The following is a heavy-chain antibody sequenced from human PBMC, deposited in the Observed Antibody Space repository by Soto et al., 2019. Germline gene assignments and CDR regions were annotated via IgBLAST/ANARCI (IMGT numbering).Heavy chain of an antibody. CDR2: IFYSGTT. CDR1: GGSISGSISNFY. V-gene: IGHV4-61*01. J-gene: IGHJ4*02. D-gene: IGHD6-13*01. Sequence: SETLSLTCTVSGGSISGSISNFYWSWIRQPPGKGLEWIGHIFYSGTTNYNPSLKSRLTISVDRSKNQFTLQLSSVTVEDTAVYYCATSYGNVWYTYWGQGTQVTVSS. CDR3: ATSYGNVWYTY.